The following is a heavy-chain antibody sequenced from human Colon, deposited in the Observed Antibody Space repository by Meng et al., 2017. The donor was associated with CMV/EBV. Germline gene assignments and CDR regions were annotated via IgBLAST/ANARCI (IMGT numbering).Heavy chain of an antibody. CDR3: AREGGHEHYYYYGMDV. Sequence: GESLKISCAASGFTFSGYGMHWVRQAPGKGPEWVSFIHHDGTNKYYTDSVKGRFTISRDNSKNTLYLQMDSLRVEDTAMYYCAREGGHEHYYYYGMDVWGQGTTVTVSS. CDR2: IHHDGTNK. V-gene: IGHV3-30*02. J-gene: IGHJ6*02. CDR1: GFTFSGYG.